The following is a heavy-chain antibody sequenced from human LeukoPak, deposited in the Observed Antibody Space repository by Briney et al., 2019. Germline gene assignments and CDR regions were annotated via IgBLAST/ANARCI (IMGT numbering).Heavy chain of an antibody. Sequence: SETLSLTCTVSGGSISSGGYYWSWIRQPPGKGLEWIGSIYYSGSTYYNPSLKSRVTISVDTSKNQFSLKLSSVTAADTAVYYCARGTYDILTGYYWGVRGKSWFDPWGQGTLVTVSS. CDR2: IYYSGST. J-gene: IGHJ5*02. V-gene: IGHV4-39*07. CDR3: ARGTYDILTGYYWGVRGKSWFDP. CDR1: GGSISSGGYY. D-gene: IGHD3-9*01.